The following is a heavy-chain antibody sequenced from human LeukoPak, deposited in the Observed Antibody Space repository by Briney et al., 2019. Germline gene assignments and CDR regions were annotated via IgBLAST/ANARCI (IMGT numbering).Heavy chain of an antibody. J-gene: IGHJ4*02. CDR3: ARGAASGRDDY. CDR1: GYTFTSYA. Sequence: EASVKVSCKASGYTFTSYAMNWVRQAPGQGLEWMGWINTNTGNPTYAQGFTRRFVFSLDTSVSTAYLQISSLKAEDTAVYYCARGAASGRDDYWGQGTLVTVSS. D-gene: IGHD1-26*01. V-gene: IGHV7-4-1*02. CDR2: INTNTGNP.